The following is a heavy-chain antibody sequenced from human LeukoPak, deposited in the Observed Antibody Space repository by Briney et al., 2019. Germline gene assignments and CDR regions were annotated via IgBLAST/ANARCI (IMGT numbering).Heavy chain of an antibody. CDR3: ARDWNRYAY. V-gene: IGHV4-39*07. J-gene: IGHJ4*02. D-gene: IGHD1-1*01. CDR2: IYHSGST. Sequence: SETLSLTCTVSGGSISSSSYYWGWIRQPPGKGLEWIGSIYHSGSTYYNPSLKSRVTISVDTSKSQFSLYMDSVTAADTAVYYCARDWNRYAYWGQGTLVTVSS. CDR1: GGSISSSSYY.